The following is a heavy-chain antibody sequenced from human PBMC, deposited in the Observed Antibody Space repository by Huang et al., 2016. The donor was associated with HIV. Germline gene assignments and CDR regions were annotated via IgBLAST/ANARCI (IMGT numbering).Heavy chain of an antibody. J-gene: IGHJ3*02. Sequence: EVQLVESGGGLVQPGRSLTLSCAASGFTFDNYAMHWVRQGPGKGLEWVSGISWNSGSIGYADSVKGRFTIYRDNAKDSLYLQMISLRAEDMAMYYCAKSGTTNYDCWSGGLGGGAFDIWGQGTLVTVSS. D-gene: IGHD3-3*01. CDR3: AKSGTTNYDCWSGGLGGGAFDI. V-gene: IGHV3-9*03. CDR1: GFTFDNYA. CDR2: ISWNSGSI.